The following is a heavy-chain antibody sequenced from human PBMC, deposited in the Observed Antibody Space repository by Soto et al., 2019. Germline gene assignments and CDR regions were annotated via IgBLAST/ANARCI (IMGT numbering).Heavy chain of an antibody. CDR2: ISGSGGST. CDR3: AKARAGGRCVGGRSGTDV. D-gene: IGHD1-26*01. V-gene: IGHV3-23*01. Sequence: GGSLRLSCAASGFTFSNYAMSWVRQAPGKGLEWVSGISGSGGSTYYADSVKGRFTISRDNSKNTVYLQMNSLRAEDTAIYYCAKARAGGRCVGGRSGTDVWGKGPTVTVSS. CDR1: GFTFSNYA. J-gene: IGHJ6*04.